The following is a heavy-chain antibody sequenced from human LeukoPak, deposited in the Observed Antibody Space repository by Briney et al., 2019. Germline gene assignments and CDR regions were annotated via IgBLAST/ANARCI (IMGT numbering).Heavy chain of an antibody. Sequence: HPGRSLRLSCAASGFTFSSYGMHWVRQAPGKGLEWVAVIWYDGSNKYYADSVKGRFTISRDNSKNTLYLQINSLRAEDTAVYYCAKIRFLEEGVFDIWGQGTMVTVSS. D-gene: IGHD3-3*01. CDR3: AKIRFLEEGVFDI. CDR2: IWYDGSNK. J-gene: IGHJ3*02. CDR1: GFTFSSYG. V-gene: IGHV3-33*06.